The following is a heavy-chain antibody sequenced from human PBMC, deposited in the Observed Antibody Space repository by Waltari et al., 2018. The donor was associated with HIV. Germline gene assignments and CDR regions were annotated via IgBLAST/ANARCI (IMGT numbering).Heavy chain of an antibody. CDR2: INAGNGNT. J-gene: IGHJ6*02. Sequence: QVQLVQSGAEVKKPGASVKVSCKASGYTFTSYAMHWVRQAPGQRLEWMGWINAGNGNTKYSQKCQGRVTITRDTSASTAYMELSSLRSEDTAVYYCARGGYCSGGSCYWGDYYGMDVWGQGTTVTVSS. CDR3: ARGGYCSGGSCYWGDYYGMDV. V-gene: IGHV1-3*01. D-gene: IGHD2-15*01. CDR1: GYTFTSYA.